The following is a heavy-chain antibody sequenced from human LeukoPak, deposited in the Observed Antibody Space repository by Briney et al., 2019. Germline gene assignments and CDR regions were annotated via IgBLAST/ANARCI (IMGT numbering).Heavy chain of an antibody. J-gene: IGHJ5*02. D-gene: IGHD2/OR15-2a*01. CDR2: ISSNGDST. V-gene: IGHV3-64*01. CDR3: ARESGYCNNISCSFNWFDP. Sequence: GSLRLSCVASGFTFGSHVMHWVRQAPGKGLEYVSAISSNGDSTYYANSVKGRFNISRDNSKNTLYLQMGSLTAEDTAVYYCARESGYCNNISCSFNWFDPWGQGTLVTVSS. CDR1: GFTFGSHV.